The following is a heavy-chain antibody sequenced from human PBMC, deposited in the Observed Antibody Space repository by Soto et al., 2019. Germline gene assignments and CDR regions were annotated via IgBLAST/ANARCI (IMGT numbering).Heavy chain of an antibody. Sequence: SETLSLTCTVSGGSISTGGYYWSWIRQHPGKGLEWIGYIYYSGSSSYNLSLKGRLTISVDTSKNQFSLKLSSVPAADTAVYYRASTRDYFDYWGQGILVTVSS. D-gene: IGHD1-1*01. CDR2: IYYSGSS. J-gene: IGHJ4*02. V-gene: IGHV4-31*03. CDR1: GGSISTGGYY. CDR3: ASTRDYFDY.